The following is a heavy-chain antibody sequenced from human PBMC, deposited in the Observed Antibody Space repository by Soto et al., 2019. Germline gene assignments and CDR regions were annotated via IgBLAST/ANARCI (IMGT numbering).Heavy chain of an antibody. J-gene: IGHJ4*02. CDR3: ARARNYSNYDY. V-gene: IGHV5-51*01. CDR1: GYSFINHW. D-gene: IGHD2-2*01. CDR2: IFPNDYDT. Sequence: PGESLKISCKVSGYSFINHWIAWVRQMPGKGLEWMGIIFPNDYDTRYSPSFEGQVTISADKSTTTAYLQWPSLKGSDTAMYYCARARNYSNYDYWGQGTLVTVS.